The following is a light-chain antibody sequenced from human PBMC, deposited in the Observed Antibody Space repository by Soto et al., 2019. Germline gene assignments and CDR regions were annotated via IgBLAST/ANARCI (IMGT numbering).Light chain of an antibody. CDR2: DVS. CDR3: TSYTSSSTLGL. J-gene: IGLJ1*01. V-gene: IGLV2-14*03. CDR1: SGDIGGYNY. Sequence: QYVLTQPASVSGSPGQSITISCTGTSGDIGGYNYVSWFQHHPGKAPKLMIYDVSNRPSGVSSRFSGSKSGNTASLTISGLQAEDEADYFCTSYTSSSTLGLFGTGTTLTVL.